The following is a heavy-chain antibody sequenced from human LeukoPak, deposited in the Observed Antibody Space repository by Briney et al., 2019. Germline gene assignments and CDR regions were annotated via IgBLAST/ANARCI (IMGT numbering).Heavy chain of an antibody. V-gene: IGHV3-48*01. J-gene: IGHJ4*02. CDR2: ISSSSSTI. Sequence: GGSLRFSCAASGFTFSSYSMNWVRQAPGKGLEWVSYISSSSSTIYYADSVKGRFTISRDNAKNSLYLRMNSLRAEDTAVYYCASLGGDRRGDYWGQGTLVTVSS. CDR3: ASLGGDRRGDY. D-gene: IGHD2-21*02. CDR1: GFTFSSYS.